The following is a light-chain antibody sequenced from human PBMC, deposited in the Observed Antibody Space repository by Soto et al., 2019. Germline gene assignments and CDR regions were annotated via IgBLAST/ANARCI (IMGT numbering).Light chain of an antibody. CDR2: DAS. CDR1: QSVSTSN. J-gene: IGKJ4*01. Sequence: IVLTQSPGTLSSSPGERATLSCRASQSVSTSNLAWYQLKPVQAPRLVIYDASRRATDIPDRFSGSGSGTDFTLTISRLEPEDVVVYYCQQYGTSLSLTFGGGTKVDIK. V-gene: IGKV3-20*01. CDR3: QQYGTSLSLT.